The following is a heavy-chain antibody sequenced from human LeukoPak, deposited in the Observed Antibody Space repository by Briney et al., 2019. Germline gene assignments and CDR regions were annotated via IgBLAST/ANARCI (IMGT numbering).Heavy chain of an antibody. Sequence: SETLSLTCTVSGGSVSSGNYYWSWIRQPPGNGLEWIGYIFYTGSTIYNPSLKSRVTISIDTSKNQFSLRLSSVTAADTAVFYCARSDSRREASDIWGQGTMVTVSS. CDR3: ARSDSRREASDI. V-gene: IGHV4-61*01. J-gene: IGHJ3*02. D-gene: IGHD3-22*01. CDR1: GGSVSSGNYY. CDR2: IFYTGST.